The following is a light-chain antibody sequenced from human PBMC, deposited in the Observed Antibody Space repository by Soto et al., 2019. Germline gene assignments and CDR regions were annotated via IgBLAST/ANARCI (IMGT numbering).Light chain of an antibody. J-gene: IGKJ1*01. CDR3: QQYNNWPPWT. V-gene: IGKV3-15*01. CDR2: GAS. Sequence: EIVLTQSPGTLSLSPGESATLSCRASQSIGSNYLAWYQQKPGQAPRLLIYGASTRATGIPARFSGSGSGTEFTLTISSLQSEDFAVYYCQQYNNWPPWTFGQGTKVDIK. CDR1: QSIGSN.